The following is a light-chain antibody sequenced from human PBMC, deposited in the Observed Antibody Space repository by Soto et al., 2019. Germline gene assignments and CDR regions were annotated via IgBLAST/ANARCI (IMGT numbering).Light chain of an antibody. J-gene: IGLJ1*01. CDR2: DVS. CDR3: SSYTSSSTPYV. CDR1: SSDVGGYNY. Sequence: SARTKPASGSGSPGRSISISCTGTSSDVGGYNYVSWYQQHPGKAPKLMIYDVSNRPSGVSNRFSGSKSGNTASLTISGLQAEDEADYYCSSYTSSSTPYVFGTGTKVTVL. V-gene: IGLV2-14*01.